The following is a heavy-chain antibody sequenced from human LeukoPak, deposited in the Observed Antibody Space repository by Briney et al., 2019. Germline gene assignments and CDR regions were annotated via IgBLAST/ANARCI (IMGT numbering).Heavy chain of an antibody. J-gene: IGHJ4*02. CDR2: ITGGSSTIT. D-gene: IGHD1-26*01. V-gene: IGHV3-48*04. CDR3: ARRGYHDYSGFDY. CDR1: GFTFSSYS. Sequence: AGGSLRLSCAASGFTFSSYSMNWVRQAPGKGLEWLSYITGGSSTITYYADSVKGRFTISRDNAKNSLYLQMKSLRAEDTAVYYCARRGYHDYSGFDYWGQGTLVTVSS.